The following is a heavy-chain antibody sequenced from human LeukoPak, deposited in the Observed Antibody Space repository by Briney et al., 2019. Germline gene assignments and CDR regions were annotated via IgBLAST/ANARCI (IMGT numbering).Heavy chain of an antibody. V-gene: IGHV3-74*03. D-gene: IGHD2/OR15-2a*01. J-gene: IGHJ5*02. Sequence: GGSLRLSCATSGFTFDNDWMHWVRQVPGKGLVWVSRIKGDGSSTAYADAVKGRFTISRDNAKNTVYLQMNSLRAEDTATYYCAKDNSPGWFGPWGQGTLVIVSS. CDR2: IKGDGSST. CDR3: AKDNSPGWFGP. CDR1: GFTFDNDW.